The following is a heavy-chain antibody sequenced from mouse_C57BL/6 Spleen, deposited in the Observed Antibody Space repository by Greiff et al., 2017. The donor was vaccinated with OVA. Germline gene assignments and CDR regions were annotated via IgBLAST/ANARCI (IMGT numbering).Heavy chain of an antibody. V-gene: IGHV1-7*01. J-gene: IGHJ3*01. D-gene: IGHD2-4*01. CDR1: GYTFTSYW. Sequence: VQLQQSGAELAKPGASVKLSCKASGYTFTSYWMHWVKQRPGQGLEWIGYINPSSGYTKYNQKFKDKATLTADKSSSTAYMQLSSLTYEDSAVYYCARYDDYVDAWFAYWGQCTLVTVSA. CDR2: INPSSGYT. CDR3: ARYDDYVDAWFAY.